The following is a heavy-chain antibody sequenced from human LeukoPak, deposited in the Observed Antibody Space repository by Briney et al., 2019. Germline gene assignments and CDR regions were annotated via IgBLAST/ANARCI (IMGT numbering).Heavy chain of an antibody. V-gene: IGHV3-30-3*01. D-gene: IGHD3-3*01. CDR1: GFTFSSYA. Sequence: PGRSLRLSCAASGFTFSSYAMHWVRQAPGKGLEWVAVISYDGSNKYYADSVKGRFTISRDNSKNTLYLQMNSLRAEDTAVYYCARPGESGYDFWSGYYNWAYWGQGTLVTVSS. J-gene: IGHJ4*02. CDR3: ARPGESGYDFWSGYYNWAY. CDR2: ISYDGSNK.